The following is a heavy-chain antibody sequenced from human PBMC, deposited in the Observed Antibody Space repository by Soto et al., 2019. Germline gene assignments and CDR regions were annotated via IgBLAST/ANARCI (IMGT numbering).Heavy chain of an antibody. D-gene: IGHD2-15*01. V-gene: IGHV1-69*06. J-gene: IGHJ4*02. CDR3: ARRDSGGFYRFFDS. Sequence: SVKVSSKASGRSLSTNPISWVRQAPGQGLEWMGGTGSGTGPGNHAQKFQGRLTVTADKSTSTVYMELTNLSSEDTAVYYCARRDSGGFYRFFDSWGQETLVSV. CDR1: GRSLSTNP. CDR2: TGSGTGPG.